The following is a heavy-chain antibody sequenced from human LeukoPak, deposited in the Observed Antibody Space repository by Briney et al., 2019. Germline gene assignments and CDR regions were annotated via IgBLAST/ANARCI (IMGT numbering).Heavy chain of an antibody. Sequence: SETLSLTCTVSGGSISSYYWSWIRQPPGKGLGWIGYVHYSGSTNYSPSLKSRVTMSVDTSKNRFSLRLSSLTAADTAVYFCAGGGWSFDAFDFWGQGTMVTVSS. V-gene: IGHV4-59*08. J-gene: IGHJ3*01. CDR3: AGGGWSFDAFDF. CDR1: GGSISSYY. D-gene: IGHD6-19*01. CDR2: VHYSGST.